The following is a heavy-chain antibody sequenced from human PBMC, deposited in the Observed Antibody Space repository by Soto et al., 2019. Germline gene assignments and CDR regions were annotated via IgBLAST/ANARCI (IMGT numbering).Heavy chain of an antibody. CDR3: ASEYCSGGSCYYYGMDV. D-gene: IGHD2-15*01. CDR1: GFTFIIYV. V-gene: IGHV3-33*01. CDR2: IWYDGSNK. Sequence: GGSLRLSCAASGFTFIIYVIHWVRQAPGKGLEWVAVIWYDGSNKYYADSVKGRFTISRDNSKNTLYLQMNSLRAEDTAVYYCASEYCSGGSCYYYGMDVWGQGTTVTVSS. J-gene: IGHJ6*02.